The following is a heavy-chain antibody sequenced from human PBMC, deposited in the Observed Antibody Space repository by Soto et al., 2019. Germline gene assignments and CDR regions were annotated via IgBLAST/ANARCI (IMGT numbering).Heavy chain of an antibody. V-gene: IGHV4-61*01. D-gene: IGHD3-10*01. J-gene: IGHJ3*01. CDR3: AREGGFMVRRVILSGGAFDV. Sequence: QVQLQESGQGLVKPSETLSLTCTVSGGSVSSGSYYWSWIRQPPGKGLEWIGYIYYSGSTNYNPSLKSRVTISVDTSKSQFSLMLSSVAAADTAVYCCAREGGFMVRRVILSGGAFDVWGQGTMVTVSS. CDR2: IYYSGST. CDR1: GGSVSSGSYY.